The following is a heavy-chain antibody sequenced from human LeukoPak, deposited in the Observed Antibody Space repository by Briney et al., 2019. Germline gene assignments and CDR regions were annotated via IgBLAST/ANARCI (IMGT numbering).Heavy chain of an antibody. CDR1: GFTFSSYG. CDR3: AKDRLYSSGRAFDY. J-gene: IGHJ4*02. V-gene: IGHV3-33*06. Sequence: GGSLRLSCAASGFTFSSYGTHWVRQAPGKGLEWVAVIWYDGSNKYYADSVKGRFTISRDNSKNTLYLQMNSLRAEDTAVYFCAKDRLYSSGRAFDYWGQGTLVTVSS. CDR2: IWYDGSNK. D-gene: IGHD6-19*01.